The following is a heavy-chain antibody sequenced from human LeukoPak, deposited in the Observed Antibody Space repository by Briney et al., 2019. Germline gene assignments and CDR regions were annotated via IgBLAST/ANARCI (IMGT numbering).Heavy chain of an antibody. CDR2: IDPSDSYT. CDR3: ARRATAKGGSFDY. Sequence: RGESLKISCKGSGYSFTSYWISWVRQMPGKGLEWMGRIDPSDSYTNYGPSFQGHVTISADKSISTAYLQWSSLKASDTAMYYCARRATAKGGSFDYWGQGTLVTVSS. D-gene: IGHD5-12*01. J-gene: IGHJ4*02. V-gene: IGHV5-10-1*01. CDR1: GYSFTSYW.